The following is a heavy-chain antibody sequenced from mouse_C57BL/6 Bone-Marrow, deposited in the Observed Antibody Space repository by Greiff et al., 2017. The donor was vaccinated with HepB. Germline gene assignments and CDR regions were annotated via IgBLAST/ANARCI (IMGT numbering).Heavy chain of an antibody. CDR3: TYITTVVAFDY. CDR1: GFTFSSYA. D-gene: IGHD1-1*01. V-gene: IGHV5-9-1*02. CDR2: ISSGGDYI. J-gene: IGHJ2*01. Sequence: EVKLVESGEGLVKPGGSLKLSCAASGFTFSSYAMSWVRQTPEKRLEWVAYISSGGDYIYYADTVKGRFTISRDNARNTLYLQMSSLKSEDTAMYYCTYITTVVAFDYWGQGTTLTVSS.